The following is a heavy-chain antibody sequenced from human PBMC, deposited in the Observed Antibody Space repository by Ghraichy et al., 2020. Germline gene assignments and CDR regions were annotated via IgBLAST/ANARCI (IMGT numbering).Heavy chain of an antibody. CDR2: ISSSSSYI. Sequence: GGSLRLSCAASGFTFSSYSMNWVRQAPGKGLEWVSSISSSSSYIYYADSVKGRFTISRDNAKNSLYLQMNSLRAEDTAVYYCASLVYCSSTTCSPDYWGQGTLDIDSS. D-gene: IGHD2-2*01. J-gene: IGHJ4*02. CDR3: ASLVYCSSTTCSPDY. V-gene: IGHV3-21*01. CDR1: GFTFSSYS.